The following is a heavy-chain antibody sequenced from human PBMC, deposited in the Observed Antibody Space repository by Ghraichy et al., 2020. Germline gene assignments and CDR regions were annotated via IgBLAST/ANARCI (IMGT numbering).Heavy chain of an antibody. J-gene: IGHJ4*02. V-gene: IGHV4-34*01. CDR3: ARALDTTPIPYY. CDR1: GGSFSGYY. Sequence: SQTLSLTCAVYGGSFSGYYWSWIRQPPGKGLEWIGEINHSGSTNYNPSLKSRVTISVDTSKNQFSLKLSSVTAADTAVYFCARALDTTPIPYYWGQGTLVTVSS. CDR2: INHSGST. D-gene: IGHD1-1*01.